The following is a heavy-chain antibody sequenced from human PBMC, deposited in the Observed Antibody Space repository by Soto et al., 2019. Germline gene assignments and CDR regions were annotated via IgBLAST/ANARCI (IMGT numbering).Heavy chain of an antibody. CDR2: FHYSGST. J-gene: IGHJ4*02. V-gene: IGHV4-39*01. CDR1: GGSISSRDFY. D-gene: IGHD3-16*01. Sequence: SETLSLTCTVSGGSISSRDFYWGWIRQPPGKGLEWIGSFHYSGSTYYNPSLKSRVTISVDTSKNQLSLRVTSVTAADTAVYYCARGFGRSHFDYWGQGTLVTVSS. CDR3: ARGFGRSHFDY.